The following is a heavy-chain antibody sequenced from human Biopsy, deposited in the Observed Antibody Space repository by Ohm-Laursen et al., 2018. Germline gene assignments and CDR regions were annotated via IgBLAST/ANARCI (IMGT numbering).Heavy chain of an antibody. Sequence: SLRLSCSASGFTFSSYAMNWVRQAPGKGLEWVSAINVSADTTYYADSVSGRFNVSRDNSQNTLYLQMNSMRADDTAIYYCAKGRVGNSGSLDIWGHGTMVTVSS. D-gene: IGHD1-1*01. V-gene: IGHV3-23*01. CDR2: INVSADTT. J-gene: IGHJ3*02. CDR1: GFTFSSYA. CDR3: AKGRVGNSGSLDI.